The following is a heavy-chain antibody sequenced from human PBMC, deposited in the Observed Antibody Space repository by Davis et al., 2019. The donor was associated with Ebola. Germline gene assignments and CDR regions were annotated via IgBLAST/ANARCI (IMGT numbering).Heavy chain of an antibody. CDR1: GFTFSSYG. Sequence: GGSLRLSCAASGFTFSSYGMNWVRQAPGKGLEWVSGISGGGDGIYYADSVKGRFTISRDNSKNTLYLQMNSLRVEETAVYYCAKCSGGSCYNPTDYWGQGTMVIVSS. D-gene: IGHD2-15*01. CDR3: AKCSGGSCYNPTDY. CDR2: ISGGGDGI. V-gene: IGHV3-23*01. J-gene: IGHJ4*02.